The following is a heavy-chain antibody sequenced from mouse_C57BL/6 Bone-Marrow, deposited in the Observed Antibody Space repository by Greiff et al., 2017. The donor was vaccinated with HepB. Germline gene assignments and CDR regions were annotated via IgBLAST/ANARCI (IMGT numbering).Heavy chain of an antibody. V-gene: IGHV5-6*01. CDR1: GFTFSSYG. CDR3: ARAGELGHWFAY. CDR2: ISSGGSYT. Sequence: EVKVVESGGDLVKPGGSLKLSCAASGFTFSSYGMSWVRQTPDKRLEWIANISSGGSYTYYPDSVKGRFTISRDHAKNTLYLQMSSLKSEDTAMYYCARAGELGHWFAYWGQGTLVTVSA. D-gene: IGHD4-1*01. J-gene: IGHJ3*01.